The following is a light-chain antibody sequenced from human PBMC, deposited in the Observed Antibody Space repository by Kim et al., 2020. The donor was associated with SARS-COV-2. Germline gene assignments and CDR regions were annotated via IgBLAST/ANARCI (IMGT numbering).Light chain of an antibody. J-gene: IGLJ2*01. Sequence: APGKTARSTCGGNNIGSKSVHWYQQKPGQAPVLVIYYDSDRPSGIPERFSGSNSGNTATLTISRVEAGDEANYYCHVWDSSSDHVVFGGGTQLTVL. CDR1: NIGSKS. CDR2: YDS. V-gene: IGLV3-21*04. CDR3: HVWDSSSDHVV.